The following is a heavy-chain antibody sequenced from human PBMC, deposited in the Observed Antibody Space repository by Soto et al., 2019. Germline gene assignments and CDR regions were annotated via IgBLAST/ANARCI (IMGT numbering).Heavy chain of an antibody. Sequence: ASVKVSCKASGYTFASYAMHWVRQAPGQRLEWMGWINAGNGNTKYSQKFQGRVTITRDTSASTAYMELSSLRSEDTAVYYCARLGVVCSGGSCYLPYYYMDVWGKGTRVTVSS. D-gene: IGHD2-15*01. CDR3: ARLGVVCSGGSCYLPYYYMDV. V-gene: IGHV1-3*01. CDR1: GYTFASYA. CDR2: INAGNGNT. J-gene: IGHJ6*03.